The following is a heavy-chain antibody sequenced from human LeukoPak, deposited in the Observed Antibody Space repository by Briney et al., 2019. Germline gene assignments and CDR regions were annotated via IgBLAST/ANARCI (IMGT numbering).Heavy chain of an antibody. J-gene: IGHJ4*02. CDR2: IYYSGST. Sequence: PSETLSLTCTVSGGSISSYYWSWIRQPPGKGLEWIGYIYYSGSTNYNPSLKSRVTISVDTSKNQSSLKLSSVTAADTAVYYCASLGLDSSGYYDFDYWGQGTLVTVSS. CDR1: GGSISSYY. CDR3: ASLGLDSSGYYDFDY. V-gene: IGHV4-59*08. D-gene: IGHD3-22*01.